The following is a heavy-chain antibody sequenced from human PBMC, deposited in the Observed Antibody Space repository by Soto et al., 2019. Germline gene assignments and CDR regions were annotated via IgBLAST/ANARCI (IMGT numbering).Heavy chain of an antibody. Sequence: QLQLQESGSGLVKPSQTLSLTCAVSGGSISSGGYSWSWIRQPPGKGLEWIGYIYHSGSTYYNPSLKSRVTISVYRSKNQFSLKLSSVTAADTAVYYCARDGGNDRYYFDYWGQGTLVTVSS. CDR1: GGSISSGGYS. V-gene: IGHV4-30-2*01. J-gene: IGHJ4*02. D-gene: IGHD2-15*01. CDR3: ARDGGNDRYYFDY. CDR2: IYHSGST.